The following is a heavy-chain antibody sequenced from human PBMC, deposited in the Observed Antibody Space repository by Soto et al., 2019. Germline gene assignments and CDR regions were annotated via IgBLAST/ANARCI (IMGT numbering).Heavy chain of an antibody. CDR1: GFTFDAYA. CDR2: ISWNSGSI. J-gene: IGHJ3*02. D-gene: IGHD3-10*01. V-gene: IGHV3-9*01. CDR3: AKGFFTYYYGSGSYPDAFDI. Sequence: SLRLSCAASGFTFDAYAMHWVRQAPGKGLEWVSGISWNSGSIGYADSVKGRFTISRDNAKNSLYLQMNSLRAEDTALYYCAKGFFTYYYGSGSYPDAFDIWGQGTMVTVSS.